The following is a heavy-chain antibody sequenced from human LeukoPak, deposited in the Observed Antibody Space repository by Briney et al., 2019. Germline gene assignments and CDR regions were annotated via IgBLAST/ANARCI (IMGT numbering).Heavy chain of an antibody. D-gene: IGHD2-21*02. CDR3: TRQQAQGEDLPVQKGDPKDYYYYYYMDV. CDR1: GFTFSSYW. J-gene: IGHJ6*03. CDR2: IKQDGSEK. V-gene: IGHV3-7*03. Sequence: GGSLRLSCAASGFTFSSYWMSWVRQAPGKGLEWVANIKQDGSEKYYVDSVKGRFTISRDNAKNSLYLQMNSLRAEDTAVYYCTRQQAQGEDLPVQKGDPKDYYYYYYMDVWGKGTTVTVSS.